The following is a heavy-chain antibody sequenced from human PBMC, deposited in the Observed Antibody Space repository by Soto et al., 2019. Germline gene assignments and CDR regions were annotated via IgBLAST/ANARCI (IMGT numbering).Heavy chain of an antibody. CDR3: ARGNYYDRRGYFSALDI. CDR1: GHTFCSYG. V-gene: IGHV1-18*01. D-gene: IGHD3-22*01. CDR2: VSAYNDNI. Sequence: QVLLVQSGGEVKKPGASLKVSCKASGHTFCSYGINWVRQAPGQGLEWLGWVSAYNDNIDYAQTFQGRVTMTTDKSTNTAYMELRSLRSDDTAVYYCARGNYYDRRGYFSALDIWGQGTMVTVSS. J-gene: IGHJ3*02.